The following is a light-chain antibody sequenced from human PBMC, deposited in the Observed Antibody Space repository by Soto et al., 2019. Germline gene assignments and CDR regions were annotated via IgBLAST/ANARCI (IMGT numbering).Light chain of an antibody. V-gene: IGKV3-15*01. J-gene: IGKJ5*01. CDR3: QQYNNWPPIT. Sequence: EIVMTQSPATLSVSPGERATLSCRASQGVSSNLAWYQQKPGQDPRLLIYGASTRATGIPATLSGSGSGTEFTLTISSLQSADFAVYYCQQYNNWPPITFGQGTRLEIK. CDR1: QGVSSN. CDR2: GAS.